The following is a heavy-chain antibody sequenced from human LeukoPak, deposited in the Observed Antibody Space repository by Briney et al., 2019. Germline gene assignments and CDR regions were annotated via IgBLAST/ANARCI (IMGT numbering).Heavy chain of an antibody. V-gene: IGHV4-59*01. J-gene: IGHJ2*01. CDR1: GGSISSYY. Sequence: SETLSLTCTVSGGSISSYYWSWIRQPPGKGLEWIGYVYYSGSTNYNPSLKSRVTISVDTSKNQFSLKLSSVTAADTAVYYCARSDDILTGYFNYWYFDLWGRGTLFTVSS. CDR2: VYYSGST. D-gene: IGHD3-9*01. CDR3: ARSDDILTGYFNYWYFDL.